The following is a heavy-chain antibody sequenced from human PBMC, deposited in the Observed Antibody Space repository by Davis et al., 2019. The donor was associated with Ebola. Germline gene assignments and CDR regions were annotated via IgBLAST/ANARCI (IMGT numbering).Heavy chain of an antibody. CDR2: IYYSGST. V-gene: IGHV4-39*07. CDR1: GGSVSSSSYY. J-gene: IGHJ5*02. D-gene: IGHD3-3*01. CDR3: ARLRFLGWSFPT. Sequence: PSETLSLTCTVSGGSVSSSSYYWGWIRQPPGKGLEWIGSIYYSGSTYYNPSLKSRVTISLNTSKNQFSLKLSSVTAADTAVYYCARLRFLGWSFPTWGQGTLVTVSS.